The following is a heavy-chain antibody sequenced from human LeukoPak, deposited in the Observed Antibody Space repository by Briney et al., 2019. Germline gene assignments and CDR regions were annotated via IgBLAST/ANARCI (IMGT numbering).Heavy chain of an antibody. Sequence: PSETLSLTCGVYGGSFSGYYWSWIRQPPGKGLEWIGRIYTSGSTNYNPSLKSRVTISVDTSKNQFSLKLSSVTAADTAVYYCARSSSSGWGFRFDPWGQGTLVTVSS. D-gene: IGHD6-19*01. CDR2: IYTSGST. CDR1: GGSFSGYY. V-gene: IGHV4-59*10. J-gene: IGHJ5*02. CDR3: ARSSSSGWGFRFDP.